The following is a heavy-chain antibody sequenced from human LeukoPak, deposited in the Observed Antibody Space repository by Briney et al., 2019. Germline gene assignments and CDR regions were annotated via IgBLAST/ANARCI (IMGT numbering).Heavy chain of an antibody. D-gene: IGHD3-16*01. CDR3: ARDRGDYFDY. V-gene: IGHV3-74*01. CDR2: INSDASST. Sequence: PGGSLRLSCAASGFTFSSYALSWVRQAPGKGLEWVSRINSDASSTSYADSVKGRFTISRDNAKNTLYLQMNSLRAEDTAVYYCARDRGDYFDYWGQGTLVTVSS. J-gene: IGHJ4*02. CDR1: GFTFSSYA.